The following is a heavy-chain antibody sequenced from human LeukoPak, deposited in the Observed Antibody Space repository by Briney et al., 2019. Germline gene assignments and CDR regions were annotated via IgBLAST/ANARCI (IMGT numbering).Heavy chain of an antibody. Sequence: SETLSLTCTVSGGSISSYYWSWIRQPPGKGLEWIGYIYYSGSTNYNPSLKSRVTISVDTSKNQFSLKLSSVTAADTAVYYCARAYRGIAAAGTAFDIWGQGTMVTVSS. CDR2: IYYSGST. CDR1: GGSISSYY. J-gene: IGHJ3*02. CDR3: ARAYRGIAAAGTAFDI. V-gene: IGHV4-59*01. D-gene: IGHD6-13*01.